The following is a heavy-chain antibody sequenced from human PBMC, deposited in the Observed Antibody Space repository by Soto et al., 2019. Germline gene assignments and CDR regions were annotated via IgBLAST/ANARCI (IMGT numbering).Heavy chain of an antibody. CDR1: GFTFSDYY. J-gene: IGHJ4*02. Sequence: GGSLRLSCAASGFTFSDYYMSWIRQAPGKGLEWVSYISSSSSYTNYADSVKGRFTISRDNAKNSLYLQMNSLRAEDTAVYYCAKDRSSTSCYAFDYWGRGTLVTVSS. D-gene: IGHD2-2*01. V-gene: IGHV3-11*06. CDR3: AKDRSSTSCYAFDY. CDR2: ISSSSSYT.